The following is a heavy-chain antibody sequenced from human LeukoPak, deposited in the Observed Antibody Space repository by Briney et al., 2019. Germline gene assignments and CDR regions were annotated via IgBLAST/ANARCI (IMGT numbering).Heavy chain of an antibody. CDR3: ARAVGALYNWFDP. CDR2: INPNTGGT. CDR1: GYTFTDYY. J-gene: IGHJ5*02. V-gene: IGHV1-2*02. Sequence: ASVKVSCKASGYTFTDYYMHWVRQAPGQGLEWMGWINPNTGGTNYAQKFQGRVTMTRDTSISTAYMDLSRLRSDDTAIYYCARAVGALYNWFDPWGQGTLVTLSS. D-gene: IGHD1-26*01.